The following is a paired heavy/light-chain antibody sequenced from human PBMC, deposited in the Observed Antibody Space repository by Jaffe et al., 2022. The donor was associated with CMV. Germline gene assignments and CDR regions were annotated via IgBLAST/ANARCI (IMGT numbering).Light chain of an antibody. J-gene: IGKJ3*01. CDR1: QSISSY. CDR3: QQSYSTFT. CDR2: AAS. V-gene: IGKV1-39*01. Sequence: DIQMTQSPSSLSASVGDRVTITCRASQSISSYLNWYQQKPGKAPKLLIYAASSLQSGVPSRFSGSGSGTDFTLTISSLQPEDFATYYCQQSYSTFTFGPGTKVDIK.
Heavy chain of an antibody. Sequence: QVQLQESGPGLVKPSETLSLTCTVSGGSISSYYWSWIRQPPGKGLEWIGYIYYSGSTNYNPSLKSRVTISVDTSKNQFSLKLSSVTAADTAVYYCARFHHEARYCSGGSCSTDYFDYWGQGTLVTVSS. V-gene: IGHV4-59*01. CDR1: GGSISSYY. D-gene: IGHD2-15*01. CDR2: IYYSGST. J-gene: IGHJ4*02. CDR3: ARFHHEARYCSGGSCSTDYFDY.